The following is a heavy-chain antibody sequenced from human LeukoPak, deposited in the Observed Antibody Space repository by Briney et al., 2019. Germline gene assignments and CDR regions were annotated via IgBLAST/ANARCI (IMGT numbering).Heavy chain of an antibody. CDR3: SRANGYGLIDY. CDR2: IYYSGNT. Sequence: SSETLSLTCTVSGGSISSSGYSWGWIRQPPGKGLEWFGSIYYSGNTYYNSSLKSRVTISLDTSNNHFSLNLFSVTAADTAMYYCSRANGYGLIDYWGQGTLVTVSS. J-gene: IGHJ4*02. CDR1: GGSISSSGYS. D-gene: IGHD3-10*01. V-gene: IGHV4-39*07.